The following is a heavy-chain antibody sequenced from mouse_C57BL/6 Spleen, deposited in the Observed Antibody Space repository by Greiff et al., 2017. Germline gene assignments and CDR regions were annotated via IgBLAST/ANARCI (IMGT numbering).Heavy chain of an antibody. CDR3: ARWGTTADY. J-gene: IGHJ2*01. V-gene: IGHV1-69*01. Sequence: QVQLQQPGAELVMPGASVKLSCKASGYTFTSYWMHWVKQRPGQGLEWIREIDPSDSYTNYNQKFKGKSTLTVDKSSSTAYMQLSSLPSEDAAVYYCARWGTTADYWGQGTTLTVSS. D-gene: IGHD1-2*01. CDR1: GYTFTSYW. CDR2: IDPSDSYT.